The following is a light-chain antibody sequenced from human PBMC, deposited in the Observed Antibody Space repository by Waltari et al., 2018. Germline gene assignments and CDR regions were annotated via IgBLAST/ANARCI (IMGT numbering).Light chain of an antibody. J-gene: IGLJ2*01. V-gene: IGLV2-14*03. CDR1: RNDIGRYDY. CDR2: DVA. CDR3: SSFTPRRVVL. Sequence: QSALTQAASVSGSLGQSITISCTGGRNDIGRYDYVSWYQQHPGKAPKLIIYDVAKRASGLSHRFSGSKSANTASLTISGLQAEDASDYFCSSFTPRRVVLFGGGTKLTVL.